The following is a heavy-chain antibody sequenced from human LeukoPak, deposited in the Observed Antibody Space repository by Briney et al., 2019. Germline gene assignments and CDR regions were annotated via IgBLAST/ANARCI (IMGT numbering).Heavy chain of an antibody. Sequence: ASVKVSCKASGYTFTGYYMHWVRQAPGQGLEWMGWINPNSGGTNYAQKFQGRVTMTRDTSISTAYMELSRLRSDDTAVHYCARDGGSPGRSYYYYMDVWGKGTTVTISS. D-gene: IGHD3-16*01. J-gene: IGHJ6*03. CDR1: GYTFTGYY. CDR2: INPNSGGT. CDR3: ARDGGSPGRSYYYYMDV. V-gene: IGHV1-2*02.